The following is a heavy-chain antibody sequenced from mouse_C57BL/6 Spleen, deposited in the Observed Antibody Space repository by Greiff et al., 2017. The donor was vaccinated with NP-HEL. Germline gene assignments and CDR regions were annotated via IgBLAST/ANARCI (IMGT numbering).Heavy chain of an antibody. Sequence: VKLMESGAELVKPGASVKISCKASGYAFSSYWMNWVKQRPGKGLEWIGQIYPGDGDTNYNGKFKGKATLTADKSSSTAYMQLSSLTSEDSAVYFCARCYYGSMYYFDYWGQGTTLTVSS. CDR3: ARCYYGSMYYFDY. V-gene: IGHV1-80*01. J-gene: IGHJ2*01. CDR1: GYAFSSYW. D-gene: IGHD1-1*01. CDR2: IYPGDGDT.